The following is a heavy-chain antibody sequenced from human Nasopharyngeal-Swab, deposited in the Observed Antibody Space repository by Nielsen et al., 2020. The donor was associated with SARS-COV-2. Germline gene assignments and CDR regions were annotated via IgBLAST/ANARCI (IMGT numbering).Heavy chain of an antibody. D-gene: IGHD1-26*01. V-gene: IGHV1-69*10. Sequence: SVKVSCKASGCTFSSYAISWVRQAPGQGLEWMGGIIPILGIANYAQKFQGRVTITADKSTSTAYMELSSLRSEDTAVYYCASRRQVGANHHAFDIWGQGTMVTVSS. CDR1: GCTFSSYA. J-gene: IGHJ3*02. CDR2: IIPILGIA. CDR3: ASRRQVGANHHAFDI.